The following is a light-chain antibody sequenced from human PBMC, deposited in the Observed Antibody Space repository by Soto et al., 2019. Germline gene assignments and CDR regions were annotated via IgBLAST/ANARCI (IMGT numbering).Light chain of an antibody. CDR2: GAS. J-gene: IGKJ5*01. CDR3: QQYYNWPRT. V-gene: IGKV3-15*01. Sequence: EIVMTQSPATLSVSPGERATRSCMASENIYTNLAWYQQKPGQPPRLLFYGASTRATGLPARFSGTGSGTEFTLTINSLQAEDSAVYYCQQYYNWPRTFGQGTRLEIK. CDR1: ENIYTN.